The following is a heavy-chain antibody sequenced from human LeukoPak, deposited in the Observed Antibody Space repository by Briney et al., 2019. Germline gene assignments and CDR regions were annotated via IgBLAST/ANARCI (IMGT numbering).Heavy chain of an antibody. Sequence: PGGSLRLSCVASGFTVSSNYMSWVRQAPGKGLEWVSAIFSGGSTFYADSVTGRFTISRDNSKNTLYLQMNSLRPEDTAVYYCAKESITMVRGVTCSYDYWGQGTLVTVSS. CDR2: IFSGGST. CDR3: AKESITMVRGVTCSYDY. V-gene: IGHV3-53*01. D-gene: IGHD3-10*01. CDR1: GFTVSSNY. J-gene: IGHJ4*02.